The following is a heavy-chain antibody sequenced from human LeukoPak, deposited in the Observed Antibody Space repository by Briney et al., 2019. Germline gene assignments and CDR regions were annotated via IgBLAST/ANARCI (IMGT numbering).Heavy chain of an antibody. Sequence: PGGSLRLSCAASGFTFSSYGMHWVRQAPGKGLEWVAVISYDGSNKYYADSVKGRFTISRDNSKNTLYLQMNSLRAEDTAVYYCAKDNYGDYYWYFDLWGRGTLVTVSS. D-gene: IGHD4-17*01. J-gene: IGHJ2*01. CDR3: AKDNYGDYYWYFDL. CDR2: ISYDGSNK. CDR1: GFTFSSYG. V-gene: IGHV3-30*18.